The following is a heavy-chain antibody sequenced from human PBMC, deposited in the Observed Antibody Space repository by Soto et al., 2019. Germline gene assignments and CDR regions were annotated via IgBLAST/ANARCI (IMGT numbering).Heavy chain of an antibody. D-gene: IGHD3-10*01. CDR2: IIPIFGTP. J-gene: IGHJ6*02. CDR3: ARDRDDYGSGNYTHFYYGLDV. V-gene: IGHV1-69*01. Sequence: QVQLVQSGAEVKKPGSSVKVSCKASGGIFSTYAISWLRQAPGQGLEWMGGIIPIFGTPNYAQRFQGRVTITADESTSTAYMELSRLRSEDTAVYYCARDRDDYGSGNYTHFYYGLDVWGQGTTVTVSS. CDR1: GGIFSTYA.